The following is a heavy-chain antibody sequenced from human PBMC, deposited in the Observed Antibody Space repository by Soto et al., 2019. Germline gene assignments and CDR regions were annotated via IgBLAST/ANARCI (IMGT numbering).Heavy chain of an antibody. V-gene: IGHV3-23*01. J-gene: IGHJ4*02. Sequence: EVQLLESGGGLVQPGGSLRLSCAVSGFTFNINAMSWVRQAPGKGLEWVSAISRGGGSTYYADSVKGRFTISRDNSRNTLYLQMSSLRAEDTAVYYCAKRNGYDYGPFDFWGRGTLVTVSS. D-gene: IGHD3-16*01. CDR3: AKRNGYDYGPFDF. CDR2: ISRGGGST. CDR1: GFTFNINA.